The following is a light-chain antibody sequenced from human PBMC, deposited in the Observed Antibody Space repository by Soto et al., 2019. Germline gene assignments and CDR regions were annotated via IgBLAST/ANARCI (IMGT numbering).Light chain of an antibody. J-gene: IGLJ1*01. CDR2: EVS. CDR3: SSYTSSSRV. CDR1: SSDVGGYNY. V-gene: IGLV2-14*01. Sequence: QSVLTRPASVSGSPGQSITISCTGTSSDVGGYNYVSWYQQHPGKAPKLMIYEVSNRPSGVSNRFSGSKSGNTASLTISGLQAEDEADYYCSSYTSSSRVFGTGTKVHRP.